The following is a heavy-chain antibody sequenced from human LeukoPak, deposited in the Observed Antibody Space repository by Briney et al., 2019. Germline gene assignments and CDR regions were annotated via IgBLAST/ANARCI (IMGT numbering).Heavy chain of an antibody. Sequence: GGSLRLSRAASGFTFSSYWMSWVRQAPGKGLEWVANIKQDGSEKYYVDSAKGRFTISRDNAKNSLYLQMNSLRAEDTAVYYCARVESSSSWYAPNWFDPWGQGTLVTVSS. CDR3: ARVESSSSWYAPNWFDP. D-gene: IGHD6-13*01. V-gene: IGHV3-7*01. J-gene: IGHJ5*02. CDR2: IKQDGSEK. CDR1: GFTFSSYW.